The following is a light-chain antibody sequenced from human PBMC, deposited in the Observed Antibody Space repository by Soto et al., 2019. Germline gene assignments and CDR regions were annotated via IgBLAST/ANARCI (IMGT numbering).Light chain of an antibody. J-gene: IGKJ1*01. CDR2: DAS. Sequence: DIQMTQSPSTLSASVGDRVTITFRASQSINTWLAWYQHKPGKAPKLLIYDASSLGRGVPSTFSGSGSGTEFTLTISSLQPDDFATYYCQQFNTYPWTFGQGTKVDIK. CDR3: QQFNTYPWT. V-gene: IGKV1-5*01. CDR1: QSINTW.